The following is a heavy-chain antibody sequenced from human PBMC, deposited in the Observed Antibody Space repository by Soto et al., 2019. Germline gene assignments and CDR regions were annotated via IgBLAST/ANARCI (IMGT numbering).Heavy chain of an antibody. CDR3: AKDWRLSGWYGAVDYYYYMDV. Sequence: GGSLRLSCAASGFTFDDYAMHWVRQAPGKGLEWVSGISWNSGSIGYADSVKGRFTISRDNAKNSLYLQMNSLRAEDTALYYCAKDWRLSGWYGAVDYYYYMDVWGKGTTVTVSS. J-gene: IGHJ6*03. D-gene: IGHD6-19*01. CDR2: ISWNSGSI. CDR1: GFTFDDYA. V-gene: IGHV3-9*01.